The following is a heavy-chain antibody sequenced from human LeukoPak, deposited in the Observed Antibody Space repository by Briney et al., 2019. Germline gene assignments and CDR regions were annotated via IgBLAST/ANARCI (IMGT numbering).Heavy chain of an antibody. V-gene: IGHV3-74*01. D-gene: IGHD4-17*01. CDR2: INSDGSST. CDR3: ARDYHYGDYFGYAFDI. Sequence: GGSLGLSCAASGFTFSSYWMHWVRQAPGKGLVWVSRINSDGSSTSYADSVKGRFTISRDNAKNTLYLQMNSLRAEDTAVYYCARDYHYGDYFGYAFDIWGQGAMVTVSS. CDR1: GFTFSSYW. J-gene: IGHJ3*02.